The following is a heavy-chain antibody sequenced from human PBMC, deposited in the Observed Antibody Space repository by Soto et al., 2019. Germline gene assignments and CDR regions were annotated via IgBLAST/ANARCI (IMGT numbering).Heavy chain of an antibody. CDR3: ARTESVLAAVGLDF. CDR1: GVSIKSDNW. V-gene: IGHV4-4*02. CDR2: IYHSGSA. D-gene: IGHD6-13*01. J-gene: IGHJ4*02. Sequence: QVQLQESGPGLAKPSETLALVCSVSGVSIKSDNWWTWVRQSAGKGLEWIGEIYHSGSANYHSSLKGRVSMSVDKSQTQFSLRLTSVTAADTAIYFCARTESVLAAVGLDFWGQGLLVSVSS.